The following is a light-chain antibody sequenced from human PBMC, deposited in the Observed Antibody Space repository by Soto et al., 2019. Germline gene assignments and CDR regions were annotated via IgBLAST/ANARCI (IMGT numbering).Light chain of an antibody. Sequence: EVVLTQSPATLSLSPGERATLSCRASQSISSYLAWYQKKPGQAPRLLIYDASNRATGIPARFSGSGSGPDFTLTISSLEPEDVAVYYCQQRSNWPPDFTFGPGTKVDIK. CDR3: QQRSNWPPDFT. J-gene: IGKJ3*01. CDR1: QSISSY. CDR2: DAS. V-gene: IGKV3-11*01.